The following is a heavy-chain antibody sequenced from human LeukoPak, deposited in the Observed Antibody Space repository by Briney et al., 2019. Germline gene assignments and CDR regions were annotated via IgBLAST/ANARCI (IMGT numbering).Heavy chain of an antibody. D-gene: IGHD1-26*01. Sequence: KPSETLSLTCTVSGGSISSSSYYWGWIRQPPGKGLEWIGSIYYSGSTYYNPSLKSRVTISVDTSKNQFSLKLSSVTAADTAVYYCARALVTPGSYQSDWGQGTLVTVSS. CDR3: ARALVTPGSYQSD. J-gene: IGHJ4*02. V-gene: IGHV4-39*01. CDR2: IYYSGST. CDR1: GGSISSSSYY.